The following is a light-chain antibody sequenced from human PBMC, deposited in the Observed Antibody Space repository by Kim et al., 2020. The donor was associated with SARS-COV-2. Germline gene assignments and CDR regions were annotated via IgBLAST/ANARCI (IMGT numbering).Light chain of an antibody. CDR1: QSLPQSAGKNY. CDR3: MQATELPLT. CDR2: EVS. J-gene: IGKJ4*01. Sequence: DPVLIQTPLSLSVTPGRPVSISCKSSQSLPQSAGKNYLYWYLQKSGQPPQLLIYEVSNRFSGVSDRFSGSGSGTDYTLKISRVEADDFGVYYCMQATELPLTFGGRTKVDIK. V-gene: IGKV2D-29*01.